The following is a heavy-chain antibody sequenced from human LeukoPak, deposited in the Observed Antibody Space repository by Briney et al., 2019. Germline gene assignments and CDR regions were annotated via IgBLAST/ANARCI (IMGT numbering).Heavy chain of an antibody. J-gene: IGHJ2*01. D-gene: IGHD3-22*01. CDR3: AGSDTIGYLPREWDYWYFDR. Sequence: PGGSLRLSCAASGFTFSSYEMNWVRQAPGKGLEWASYISSSGSTIYYADSVKGRFTISRDNAKNSLYLQLNSLRAEDTAVYYCAGSDTIGYLPREWDYWYFDRWGRGTLVTVSS. CDR2: ISSSGSTI. V-gene: IGHV3-48*03. CDR1: GFTFSSYE.